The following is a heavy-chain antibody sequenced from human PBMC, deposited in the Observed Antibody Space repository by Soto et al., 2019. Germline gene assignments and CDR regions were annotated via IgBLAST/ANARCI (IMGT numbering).Heavy chain of an antibody. J-gene: IGHJ6*03. Sequence: ASVKVSCKASGYTFTSYDINWVRQATGQGLEWMGWMNPNSGNTGYAQKFQGRVTMTRNTSISTAYMELSSLRSEDTAVYYCAIGYYDFWSGYYQGYYYYMDVCGKGTTVTVSS. V-gene: IGHV1-8*01. CDR3: AIGYYDFWSGYYQGYYYYMDV. CDR1: GYTFTSYD. D-gene: IGHD3-3*01. CDR2: MNPNSGNT.